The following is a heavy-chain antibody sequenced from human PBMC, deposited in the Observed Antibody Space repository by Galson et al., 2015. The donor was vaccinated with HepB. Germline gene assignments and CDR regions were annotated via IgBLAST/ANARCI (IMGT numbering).Heavy chain of an antibody. Sequence: SVKVSCKASGGTFSSYAISWVRQAPGQGLEWMGGIIPIFGTANYAQKFQGRVTITADESTSTAYMELSSLRSEDTAVYYCASLTVTLTKDLWYFDLWGRGTLVTVSS. CDR3: ASLTVTLTKDLWYFDL. J-gene: IGHJ2*01. D-gene: IGHD4-17*01. CDR1: GGTFSSYA. CDR2: IIPIFGTA. V-gene: IGHV1-69*13.